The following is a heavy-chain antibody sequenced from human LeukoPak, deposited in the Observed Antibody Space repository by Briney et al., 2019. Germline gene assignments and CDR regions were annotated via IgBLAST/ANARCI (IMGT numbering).Heavy chain of an antibody. CDR2: ISSSSSYI. J-gene: IGHJ3*02. CDR1: GFTFSSYS. Sequence: PGGSLRLSCAASGFTFSSYSMNWVRQAPGKGLEWVSSISSSSSYIYYADSVKGRFTISRDNAKNSLYLQMNSLRAEDTAVYYCARDPNYYDSSGYYVDAFDIWGQGTMVTVSS. D-gene: IGHD3-22*01. CDR3: ARDPNYYDSSGYYVDAFDI. V-gene: IGHV3-21*01.